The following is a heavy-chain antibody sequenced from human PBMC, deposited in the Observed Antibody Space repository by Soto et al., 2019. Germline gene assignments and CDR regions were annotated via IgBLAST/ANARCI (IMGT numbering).Heavy chain of an antibody. CDR3: AKPQDDSSGYYHLTYYYGMDV. CDR2: ISGSGGST. CDR1: GFTFSSYA. J-gene: IGHJ6*02. V-gene: IGHV3-23*01. Sequence: PGGSLRLSCAASGFTFSSYAMSWVRQAPGKGLEWVSAISGSGGSTYYADSVKGRFTISRDNSKNTLYLQMNSLRAEDTAVYYCAKPQDDSSGYYHLTYYYGMDVWGQGTTVTVSS. D-gene: IGHD3-22*01.